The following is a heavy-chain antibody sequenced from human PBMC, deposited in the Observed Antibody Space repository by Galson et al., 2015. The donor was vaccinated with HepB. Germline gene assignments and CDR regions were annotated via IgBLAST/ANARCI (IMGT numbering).Heavy chain of an antibody. J-gene: IGHJ4*02. Sequence: CAISGDSVSSHTASWNWIRQSPSRGLEWLGRTYYRSTWFNEYAVSLRGRISINPDTANNQISLQLNSVTPEDTALYHCARTISGGFDYWDQGTLVTVSS. V-gene: IGHV6-1*01. CDR3: ARTISGGFDY. D-gene: IGHD1-20*01. CDR2: TYYRSTWFN. CDR1: GDSVSSHTAS.